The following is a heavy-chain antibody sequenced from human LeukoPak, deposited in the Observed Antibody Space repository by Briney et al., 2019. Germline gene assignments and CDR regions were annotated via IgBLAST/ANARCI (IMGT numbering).Heavy chain of an antibody. V-gene: IGHV4-59*01. J-gene: IGHJ3*02. CDR1: GGSISSYY. Sequence: PSETLSLTCTVSGGSISSYYWSWIRQPPGKGLEWIGYIYYSGSTNYNPSLKSRVTISVDTSKNQFSLKLSSVTAADTAVYYCARRGNDAFDIWGQGTMVTVSS. CDR2: IYYSGST. CDR3: ARRGNDAFDI.